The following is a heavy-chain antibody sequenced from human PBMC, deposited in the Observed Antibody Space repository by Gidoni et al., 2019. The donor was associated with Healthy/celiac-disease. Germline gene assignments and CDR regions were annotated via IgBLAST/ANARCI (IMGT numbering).Heavy chain of an antibody. V-gene: IGHV4-34*01. CDR1: GGSFSGYY. Sequence: QVQPQQSGAGLWKPSETLSFTSAVYGGSFSGYYWSWSRQPPGKGLEWIGEINHSGSTHYNPSLKSRVTISVDTSKNQFSLKLSSVTAADTAVYYCARGREVRGPFDYWGQGTLVTVSS. CDR3: ARGREVRGPFDY. D-gene: IGHD3-10*01. J-gene: IGHJ4*02. CDR2: INHSGST.